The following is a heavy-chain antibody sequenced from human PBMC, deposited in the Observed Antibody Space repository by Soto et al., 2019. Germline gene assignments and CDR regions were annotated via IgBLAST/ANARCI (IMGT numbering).Heavy chain of an antibody. V-gene: IGHV3-66*01. Sequence: EVQLVESGGGLVQPGGSLRLSCAASGFTVSSNYMSWVRQAPGKGLEWVSVIYSGGTTYYADSVKGRFTISRDNSKNTLYLQMNSLRAEDPAVYYCARNGDSSAYRGWFDPWGQGTLVTVSS. J-gene: IGHJ5*02. CDR3: ARNGDSSAYRGWFDP. CDR1: GFTVSSNY. D-gene: IGHD3-22*01. CDR2: IYSGGTT.